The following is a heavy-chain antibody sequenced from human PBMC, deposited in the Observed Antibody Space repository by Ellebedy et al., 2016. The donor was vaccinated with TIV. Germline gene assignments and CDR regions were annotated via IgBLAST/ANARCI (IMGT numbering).Heavy chain of an antibody. CDR3: AKDRDDDGDYVFDS. CDR1: GFTFSSYV. CDR2: ISRSGDST. V-gene: IGHV3-23*01. J-gene: IGHJ4*02. D-gene: IGHD4-17*01. Sequence: GESLKISCIASGFTFSSYVMSWVRQAPGKGLKWVSGISRSGDSTYYADSVKGRFTISRDNPKNTLYLQMNSLRAEDTAVYYCAKDRDDDGDYVFDSWGQGTLVTVSS.